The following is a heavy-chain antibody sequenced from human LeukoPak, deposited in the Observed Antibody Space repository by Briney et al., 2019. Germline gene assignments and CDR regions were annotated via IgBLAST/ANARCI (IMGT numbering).Heavy chain of an antibody. CDR2: IRSKAYGGTT. V-gene: IGHV3-49*04. Sequence: PGGSLRLSCTASGFTFGDYAMSWVRQAPGKGLEWVGFIRSKAYGGTTEYAASVKGGFTISRDDSKSIAYLQMNSLKTEDTAVYYCTRVKGYSNFDYWGQGTLVTVSS. CDR1: GFTFGDYA. D-gene: IGHD2-15*01. J-gene: IGHJ4*02. CDR3: TRVKGYSNFDY.